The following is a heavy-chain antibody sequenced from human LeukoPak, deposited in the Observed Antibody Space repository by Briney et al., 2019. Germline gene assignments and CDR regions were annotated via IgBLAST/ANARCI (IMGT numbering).Heavy chain of an antibody. J-gene: IGHJ3*02. Sequence: KTSETLSLTCTVSGGSISSYYWSWIRQPPGKGLEWIGYIYYSGSTNYNPSLKSRVTISVDTSKNQFSLKLSSVTAADTAVYYCARWGGYYDSSGYPRGHAFDIWGQGTMVTVSS. CDR1: GGSISSYY. D-gene: IGHD3-22*01. CDR3: ARWGGYYDSSGYPRGHAFDI. V-gene: IGHV4-59*01. CDR2: IYYSGST.